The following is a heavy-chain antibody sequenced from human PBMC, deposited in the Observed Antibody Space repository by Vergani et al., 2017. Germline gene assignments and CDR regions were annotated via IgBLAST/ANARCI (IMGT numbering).Heavy chain of an antibody. CDR1: GFSFTSYG. V-gene: IGHV3-30*18. CDR3: TKGSVYYHDSAGHGYDPYTGFDL. CDR2: ISFDGNKK. J-gene: IGHJ3*01. Sequence: QVQLVESGGGVVQPGRSLRLSCAASGFSFTSYGMHWVRQPPGKGLEWVATISFDGNKKDYTEAVRGRFTISRDSSKTLYLQMDSLRVEDTAVYFCTKGSVYYHDSAGHGYDPYTGFDLWGQGTLVTVSS. D-gene: IGHD5-12*01.